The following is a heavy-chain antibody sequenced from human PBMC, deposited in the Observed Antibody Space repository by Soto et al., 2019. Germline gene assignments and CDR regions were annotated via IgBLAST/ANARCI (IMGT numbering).Heavy chain of an antibody. CDR2: IYTGVST. CDR3: AIASVWYPYFDS. Sequence: PGGSLRLSCAAAGFSVSTSHISWVRQAPGKGLEWVSVIYTGVSTYYVDSVKGRFTISRDNSKDTLYLQMNSLRAEDTAIYYCAIASVWYPYFDSWGQGTLVTVSS. CDR1: GFSVSTSH. V-gene: IGHV3-53*01. D-gene: IGHD6-13*01. J-gene: IGHJ4*02.